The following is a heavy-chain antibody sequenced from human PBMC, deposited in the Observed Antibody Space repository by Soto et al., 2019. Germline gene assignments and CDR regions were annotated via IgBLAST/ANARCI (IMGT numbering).Heavy chain of an antibody. Sequence: QVQLVQSGAEVKKPGASVKVSCKASGYTFTRYGISWVGQAPGQGLEWMGWISAYNGNTNYAQKLQGRVTMTTDTSTSTAYMELRSLRSDDTAVYYCARELRLSKLRLGWFDPWGRGTLVTVSS. J-gene: IGHJ5*02. CDR1: GYTFTRYG. CDR3: ARELRLSKLRLGWFDP. D-gene: IGHD3-9*01. CDR2: ISAYNGNT. V-gene: IGHV1-18*01.